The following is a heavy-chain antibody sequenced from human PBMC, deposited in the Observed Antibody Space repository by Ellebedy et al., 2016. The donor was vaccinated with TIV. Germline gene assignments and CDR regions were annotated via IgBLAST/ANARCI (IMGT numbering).Heavy chain of an antibody. D-gene: IGHD5-24*01. CDR1: GFTFSTYG. CDR2: VSYAGNNK. V-gene: IGHV3-30*18. J-gene: IGHJ4*02. CDR3: AKDAREKARISWEHDY. Sequence: GESLKISCEASGFTFSTYGMHWVRQAPGKGLEWVAVVSYAGNNKYYADSVKGRFTISRDNSKNTVHLDMNSLTTEDTAVYFCAKDAREKARISWEHDYWGQGTLVTVSS.